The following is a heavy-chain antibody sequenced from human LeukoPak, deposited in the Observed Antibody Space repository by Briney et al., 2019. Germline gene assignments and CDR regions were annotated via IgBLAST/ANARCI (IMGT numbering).Heavy chain of an antibody. CDR2: IYYSGST. V-gene: IGHV4-59*08. CDR3: ARAFYGSGSYDV. J-gene: IGHJ6*02. Sequence: SETLSLTCTVSGGSISSYYWRWIRQPPGKGLEWIGYIYYSGSTNYNPSLKSRVTISVDTSKNQFSLKLSSVTAADTAVYYCARAFYGSGSYDVWGQGTTVTVSS. CDR1: GGSISSYY. D-gene: IGHD3-10*01.